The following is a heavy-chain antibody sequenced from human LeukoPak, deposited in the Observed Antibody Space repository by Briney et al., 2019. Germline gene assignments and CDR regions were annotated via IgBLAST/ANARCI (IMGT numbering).Heavy chain of an antibody. Sequence: PGGSLRLSCAASGFIVSSNYMGSVRQAPGKGPEWVSVLYSDGNTYYTDSVKGRFTISRDNSKNTRYLQMNSLRAEDTAVYYCAKPDQQLPSYFDYWGQGTLGTVSS. CDR2: LYSDGNT. V-gene: IGHV3-66*04. J-gene: IGHJ4*02. CDR1: GFIVSSNY. D-gene: IGHD6-13*01. CDR3: AKPDQQLPSYFDY.